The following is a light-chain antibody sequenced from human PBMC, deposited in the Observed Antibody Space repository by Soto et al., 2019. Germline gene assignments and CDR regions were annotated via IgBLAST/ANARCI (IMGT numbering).Light chain of an antibody. CDR2: GAS. J-gene: IGKJ1*01. CDR3: QQYNNWPQRT. Sequence: EIVMTQSPATLSVSPGERATLSCRASQSVSSNLAWYQQKPGQAPRLLIYGASTRATGIPARFSGSGSGTEFTLTISSLQSEDFAVYYCQQYNNWPQRTFGQGIKVDIK. CDR1: QSVSSN. V-gene: IGKV3-15*01.